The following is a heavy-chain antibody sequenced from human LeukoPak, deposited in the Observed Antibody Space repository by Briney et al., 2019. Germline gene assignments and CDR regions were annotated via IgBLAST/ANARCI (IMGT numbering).Heavy chain of an antibody. D-gene: IGHD3-9*01. V-gene: IGHV4-34*01. J-gene: IGHJ4*02. CDR2: INHSGST. Sequence: SETLSLTCAVYGGSFSGYYWSWIRQPPGKGLEWIGEINHSGSTNYNPSLKSRVTISVDTSKNQFSLELSSVTAADTAVYYCARGHLRYSYWGQGTLVTVSS. CDR1: GGSFSGYY. CDR3: ARGHLRYSY.